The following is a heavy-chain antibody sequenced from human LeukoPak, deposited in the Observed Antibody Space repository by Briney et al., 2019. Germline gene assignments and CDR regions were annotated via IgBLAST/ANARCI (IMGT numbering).Heavy chain of an antibody. D-gene: IGHD1-26*01. Sequence: PGGSLRLSCAASGFIFRSYEMNWVRQAPGKGLEWVSYISSSGSTIYYADSVKGRFTLSRDNAKNSLYLQMNSLRAEDTAVCYCARTGGSYPYYFEYWGQGTLVTVSS. V-gene: IGHV3-48*03. J-gene: IGHJ4*02. CDR2: ISSSGSTI. CDR1: GFIFRSYE. CDR3: ARTGGSYPYYFEY.